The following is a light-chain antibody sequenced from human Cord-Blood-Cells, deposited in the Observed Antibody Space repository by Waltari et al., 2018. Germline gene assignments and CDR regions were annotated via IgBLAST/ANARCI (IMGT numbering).Light chain of an antibody. CDR1: QSISSY. CDR2: AAS. Sequence: DIQMTQSPSSLYASVGDRVTITCRASQSISSYLNWYQQKPGKAAKLLIYAASSLQSGVPSRFSGSGSGTDFTLTISRLQPEDFATYDCQQSYSTPRTFGGGTKVEIK. CDR3: QQSYSTPRT. V-gene: IGKV1-39*01. J-gene: IGKJ4*01.